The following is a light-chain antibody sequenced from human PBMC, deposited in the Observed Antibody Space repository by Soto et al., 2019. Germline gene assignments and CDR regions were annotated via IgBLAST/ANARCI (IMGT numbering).Light chain of an antibody. CDR1: QSVSSN. CDR2: AAS. J-gene: IGKJ1*01. CDR3: QQYNDWPRT. V-gene: IGKV3-15*01. Sequence: EIVMTQSAATLSVSPGERATLSCRASQSVSSNLAWYQQKPGLAPRLLIYAASTRATGIPARFSGSGSGTEFTLTVSSLQSEDFAVYYCQQYNDWPRTFGQGTKVDIK.